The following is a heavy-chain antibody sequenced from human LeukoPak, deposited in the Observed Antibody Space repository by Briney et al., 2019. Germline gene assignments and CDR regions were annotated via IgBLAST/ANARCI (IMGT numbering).Heavy chain of an antibody. CDR3: ARDKYCSSTSCPARDYYYYMDV. Sequence: GGSLRLSCTASGFTFSAYGMHWVRQAPGKGLEWVSFIRYDETYKYYADSVKGRFTVSRDNSKNTQYLQMNSLRAEDTAVYYCARDKYCSSTSCPARDYYYYMDVWGKGTTVTVSS. CDR1: GFTFSAYG. CDR2: IRYDETYK. V-gene: IGHV3-30*02. J-gene: IGHJ6*03. D-gene: IGHD2-2*01.